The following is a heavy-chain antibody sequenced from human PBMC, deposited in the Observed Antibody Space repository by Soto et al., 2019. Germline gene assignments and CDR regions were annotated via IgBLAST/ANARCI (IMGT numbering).Heavy chain of an antibody. Sequence: GGSLRLSCAASGFTFSSYAMHWVRQAPGKGLEYVSAISSNGGSTYYANSVKGRFTISRDNSKNTLYLQMGSLRAEDMAVYYCARIGITGDDASDIWGQGTMVTVSS. CDR2: ISSNGGST. CDR3: ARIGITGDDASDI. D-gene: IGHD3-16*01. V-gene: IGHV3-64*01. CDR1: GFTFSSYA. J-gene: IGHJ3*02.